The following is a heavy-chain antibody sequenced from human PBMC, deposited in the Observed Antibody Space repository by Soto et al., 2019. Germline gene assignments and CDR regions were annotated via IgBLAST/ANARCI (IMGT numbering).Heavy chain of an antibody. J-gene: IGHJ5*02. CDR3: AREVPVRRSSRFDP. CDR2: IYYSGST. D-gene: IGHD6-13*01. V-gene: IGHV4-59*01. CDR1: GGSISSYY. Sequence: SETLSLTCTVSGGSISSYYWSWIRQPPGKGLEWIGYIYYSGSTNYNPSLKSRVTISVDTSKNQFSLKLSSVTAADTAVYYCAREVPVRRSSRFDPWGQRTLVTVSS.